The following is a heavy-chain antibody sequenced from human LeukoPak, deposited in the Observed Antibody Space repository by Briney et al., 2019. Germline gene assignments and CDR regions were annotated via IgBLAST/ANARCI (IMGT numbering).Heavy chain of an antibody. CDR1: GDSISSSSYY. J-gene: IGHJ4*02. CDR3: AVFSSSWRNFDY. V-gene: IGHV4-39*01. Sequence: KTSETLSLTCTVSGDSISSSSYYWGWIRQPPGKGLGWIGSIYYSGNTYYNPSLKSRVTISVDTSKNQFSLKLSSVTAADTAVYYCAVFSSSWRNFDYWGQGTLVTVSS. CDR2: IYYSGNT. D-gene: IGHD6-13*01.